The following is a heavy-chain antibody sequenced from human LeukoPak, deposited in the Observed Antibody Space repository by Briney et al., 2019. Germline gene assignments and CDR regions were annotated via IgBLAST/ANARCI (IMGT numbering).Heavy chain of an antibody. V-gene: IGHV3-23*01. J-gene: IGHJ4*02. CDR2: ISGSGGST. CDR3: AKDRLYGTGIPQEFGY. Sequence: PGGSLRLSCAASGFTFSSYAMSWVRQAPGKGLECVSAISGSGGSTYYADSVKGRFTISRDNSKNTLYLQMNSLRAEDTAVYYCAKDRLYGTGIPQEFGYWGQGTLVTVSS. D-gene: IGHD3-10*01. CDR1: GFTFSSYA.